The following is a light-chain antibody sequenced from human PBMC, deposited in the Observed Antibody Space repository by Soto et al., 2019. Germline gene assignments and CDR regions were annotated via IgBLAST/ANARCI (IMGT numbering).Light chain of an antibody. J-gene: IGKJ4*01. CDR1: QDIAIY. CDR2: AAS. V-gene: IGKV1-9*01. CDR3: QQLRMYPST. Sequence: DVPITHSPWSRSGSAGAIVTITCRASQDIAIYLAWYQQKPGEAPKLLIYAASTLYGGVPSRFSGSGSGTDFALTITSLQAEDFATYYCQQLRMYPSTFGGGTKVDIK.